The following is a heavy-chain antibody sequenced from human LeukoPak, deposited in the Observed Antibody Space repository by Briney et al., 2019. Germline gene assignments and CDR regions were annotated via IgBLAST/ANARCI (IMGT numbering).Heavy chain of an antibody. CDR1: GGSFSGYY. D-gene: IGHD3-10*01. CDR2: INHSGST. Sequence: SETLSLTCAVYGGSFSGYYWSWIRQPPGKGPEWIGEINHSGSTNYNPSLKSRVTISVDTSKNQFSLKLSSVTAADTAVYYCARVRGRRGVNFVDYWGQGTLVTVSS. J-gene: IGHJ4*02. V-gene: IGHV4-34*01. CDR3: ARVRGRRGVNFVDY.